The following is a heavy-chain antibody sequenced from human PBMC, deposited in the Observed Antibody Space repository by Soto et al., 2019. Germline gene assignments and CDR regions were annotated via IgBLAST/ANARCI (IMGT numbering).Heavy chain of an antibody. D-gene: IGHD3-22*01. J-gene: IGHJ4*02. CDR3: ARLGGYFQALDS. CDR2: IYFAGTT. Sequence: QVQLQESGPGLVRPSETLSLTCTVSGGSITPYYWSWIRQPPGKGLEWIGYIYFAGTTTYHPSLHSRVAISLDASENQFSLTLPSVTAADTAVYYCARLGGYFQALDSWGQGTLVTVSS. V-gene: IGHV4-59*08. CDR1: GGSITPYY.